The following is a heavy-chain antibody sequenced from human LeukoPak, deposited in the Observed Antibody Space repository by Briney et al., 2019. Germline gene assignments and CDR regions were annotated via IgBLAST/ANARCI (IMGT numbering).Heavy chain of an antibody. Sequence: GAPVKVCSKASGYTFTGYYMHWVRQAPGQGLEWMGWINPNSRGTNYAQKFQTRVTTTRDSSISTAYVELSRLRSDDTAVYYCARVVATGYGDYYDAFGIWGQQTMVTVSS. V-gene: IGHV1-2*02. J-gene: IGHJ3*02. CDR3: ARVVATGYGDYYDAFGI. CDR2: INPNSRGT. D-gene: IGHD4-17*01. CDR1: GYTFTGYY.